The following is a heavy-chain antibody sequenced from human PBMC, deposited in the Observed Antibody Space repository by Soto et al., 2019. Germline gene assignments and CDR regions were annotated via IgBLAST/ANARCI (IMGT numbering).Heavy chain of an antibody. CDR3: AKSRIDFDWLLLGFDY. CDR1: GFTFSSYA. J-gene: IGHJ4*02. Sequence: EVQLLESGGGLVQPGGSLRLSCAASGFTFSSYAMSWVRQAPGKGLEWVSAISGSGGSTYYADSVKGRFTISRDNSKNTLYLQMNSLRAEDTAVYYCAKSRIDFDWLLLGFDYWGQGTLVTVSS. CDR2: ISGSGGST. D-gene: IGHD3-9*01. V-gene: IGHV3-23*01.